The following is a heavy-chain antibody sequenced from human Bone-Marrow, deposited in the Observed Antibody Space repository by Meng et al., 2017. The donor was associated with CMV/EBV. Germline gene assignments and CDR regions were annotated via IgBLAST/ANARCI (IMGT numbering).Heavy chain of an antibody. CDR2: INPSGGST. CDR3: ASSYSGYDYSYLDY. V-gene: IGHV1-46*01. J-gene: IGHJ4*02. D-gene: IGHD5-12*01. CDR1: GYTFTSYY. Sequence: KACGYTFTSYYMHWVRQAPGQGLEWMGIINPSGGSTSYAQKFQGRVTMTRDTSTSTVYMELSSLRSEDTAVYYCASSYSGYDYSYLDYWGQGTLVTVSS.